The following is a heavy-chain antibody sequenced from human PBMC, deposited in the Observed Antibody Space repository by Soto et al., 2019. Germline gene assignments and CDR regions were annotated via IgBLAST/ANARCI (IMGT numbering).Heavy chain of an antibody. J-gene: IGHJ1*01. V-gene: IGHV3-48*02. CDR3: ARDLLFYYYDSSGYPQTGEYFQH. Sequence: EVQLVESGGGLVQPGGSLRLSCAASGFTFSSYSMNWVRQAPGKGLEWVSYISSSSSTIYYADSVKGRFTISRDNAKNSLYLQMNSLRDEDTAVYYCARDLLFYYYDSSGYPQTGEYFQHWGQGTLVTVSS. CDR1: GFTFSSYS. D-gene: IGHD3-22*01. CDR2: ISSSSSTI.